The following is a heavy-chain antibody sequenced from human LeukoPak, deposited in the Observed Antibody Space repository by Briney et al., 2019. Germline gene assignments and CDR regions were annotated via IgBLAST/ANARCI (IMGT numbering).Heavy chain of an antibody. J-gene: IGHJ5*02. CDR3: ARGLGQQLVEEGWFDP. V-gene: IGHV4-59*01. CDR2: IYYSGST. CDR1: GGSISSYY. Sequence: PSETLSLTCTVSGGSISSYYWSWIRQPPGKGLEWIGYIYYSGSTNYNPSLKSRVTVSVDTSKNQFSLKLSSVTAADTAVYYCARGLGQQLVEEGWFDPWGQGTLVTVSS. D-gene: IGHD6-13*01.